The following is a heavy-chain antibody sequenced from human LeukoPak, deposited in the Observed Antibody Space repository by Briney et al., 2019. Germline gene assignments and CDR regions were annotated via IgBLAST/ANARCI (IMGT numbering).Heavy chain of an antibody. J-gene: IGHJ5*02. D-gene: IGHD5-18*01. CDR1: GFIFSSYG. CDR2: IRYDGSKK. CDR3: AREGYSYGYDWFDP. V-gene: IGHV3-30*02. Sequence: GGSLRLSCAASGFIFSSYGMHWVRQAPGKGLEWVAFIRYDGSKKYYADSVKGRFTISRDNAKNTLYLQMNSLRAEDTAVYYCAREGYSYGYDWFDPWGQGTLVTVSS.